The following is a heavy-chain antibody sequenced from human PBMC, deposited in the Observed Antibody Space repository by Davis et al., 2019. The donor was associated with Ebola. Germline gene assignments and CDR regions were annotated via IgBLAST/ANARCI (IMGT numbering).Heavy chain of an antibody. D-gene: IGHD3-22*01. J-gene: IGHJ4*02. CDR2: ISRSVGST. Sequence: GGSLRLSCAASGFTFSTYAMSWVRQAPAKGLEWVSGISRSVGSTHYADSVKGRFTISRDNSKNTLYLQMNSLRAEDTAVYYCAKDLDYDTGGPHFDYWGQGTLVTVSS. CDR1: GFTFSTYA. V-gene: IGHV3-23*01. CDR3: AKDLDYDTGGPHFDY.